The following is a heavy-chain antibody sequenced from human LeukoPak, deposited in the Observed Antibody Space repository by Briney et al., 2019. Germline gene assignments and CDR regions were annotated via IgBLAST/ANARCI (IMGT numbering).Heavy chain of an antibody. CDR2: ISYDGSNK. Sequence: GALRLSCAASGFTVSSNYMSWVRQAPGKGLEWVAVISYDGSNKYYADSVKGRFTISRDNSKNTLYLQMNSLRAEDTAVYYCATYSSGVNYWGQGTLVTVSS. CDR3: ATYSSGVNY. D-gene: IGHD6-19*01. J-gene: IGHJ4*02. V-gene: IGHV3-30*03. CDR1: GFTVSSNY.